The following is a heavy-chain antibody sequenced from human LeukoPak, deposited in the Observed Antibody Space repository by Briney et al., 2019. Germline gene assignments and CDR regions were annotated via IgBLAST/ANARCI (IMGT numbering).Heavy chain of an antibody. V-gene: IGHV3-48*03. CDR3: ARDEIRSGAFDI. CDR2: ISSSGTTI. J-gene: IGHJ3*02. CDR1: GFXFSSYE. D-gene: IGHD3-10*01. Sequence: GGSLRLSCAASGFXFSSYEMNWVRQAPGKGLEWVSYISSSGTTIYDADSVKGRFTISRDNAKNSLYLQMNSLRAEDTAVYYCARDEIRSGAFDIWGRGTMVTVSS.